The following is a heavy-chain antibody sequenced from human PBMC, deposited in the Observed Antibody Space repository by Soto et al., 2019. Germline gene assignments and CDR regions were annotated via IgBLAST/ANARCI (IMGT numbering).Heavy chain of an antibody. Sequence: QVQLQESGPGLVKPSGTLSLTCAVSDGFISSSNYWSWVRRPPGKGLEWIGQVYHNGGPSYNPSLRSRVTMSIDKSKNQFSLNLSAVTAADTAVYFCVRHGGRLFDYWGPGHLVTVSS. CDR1: DGFISSSNY. D-gene: IGHD2-15*01. J-gene: IGHJ4*02. CDR3: VRHGGRLFDY. V-gene: IGHV4-4*02. CDR2: VYHNGGP.